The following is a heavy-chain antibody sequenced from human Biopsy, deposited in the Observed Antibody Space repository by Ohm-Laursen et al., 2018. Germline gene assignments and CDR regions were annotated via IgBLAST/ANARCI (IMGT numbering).Heavy chain of an antibody. D-gene: IGHD6-19*01. J-gene: IGHJ3*02. Sequence: GTLSLTWTVSGGSISGSSWSWIRQAPGKGLGWIGYISYSRDTNYNPSLKSRITISVDTSKNQFSLKLTSVTAADTAVYYCAKHGSGWTGDDAFHIWGQGTMVTVSS. CDR1: GGSISGSS. V-gene: IGHV4-59*08. CDR2: ISYSRDT. CDR3: AKHGSGWTGDDAFHI.